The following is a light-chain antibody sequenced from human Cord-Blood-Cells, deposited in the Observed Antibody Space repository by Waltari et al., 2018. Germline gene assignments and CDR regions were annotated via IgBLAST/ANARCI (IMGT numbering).Light chain of an antibody. CDR2: DVS. CDR3: CSYAGSYTLV. Sequence: QSALTQPRSVSGSPGQSVTISCTGTSSDVGGYNYVSWYQQHPGKAPKLMIYDVSKRPSGVPDRFSGSKSGNTASLTISARQAEDEADYYCCSYAGSYTLVFGGGTKLTVL. CDR1: SSDVGGYNY. V-gene: IGLV2-11*01. J-gene: IGLJ2*01.